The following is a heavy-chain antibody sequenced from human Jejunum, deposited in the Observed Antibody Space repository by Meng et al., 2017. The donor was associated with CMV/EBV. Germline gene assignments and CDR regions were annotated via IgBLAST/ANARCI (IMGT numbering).Heavy chain of an antibody. D-gene: IGHD1-26*01. J-gene: IGHJ4*02. Sequence: LKISCEASGVTFSDYCIHWVRQPPGKGLVRVSSINGDGSRTSYADSVKGRFSISRDNAKNTVYVQMNSLRAEDTAVYYCANVRLGYWGQGTLVTVSS. V-gene: IGHV3-74*01. CDR3: ANVRLGY. CDR2: INGDGSRT. CDR1: GVTFSDYC.